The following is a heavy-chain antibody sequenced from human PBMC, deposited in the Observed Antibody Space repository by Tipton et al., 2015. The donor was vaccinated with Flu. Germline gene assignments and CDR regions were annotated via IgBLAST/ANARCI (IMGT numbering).Heavy chain of an antibody. CDR2: IFHTGST. CDR3: ARHTGDSVRGIIDY. CDR1: GHSIRSDYY. V-gene: IGHV4-38-2*02. Sequence: TLSLTCTLSGHSIRSDYYWAWLRQSPGKGLEWIGNIFHTGSTYQNPSLKSRVTISVDTSKNQFSLKLSSVTAADTAVYYCARHTGDSVRGIIDYWGQGTLVTVSS. J-gene: IGHJ4*02. D-gene: IGHD3-10*02.